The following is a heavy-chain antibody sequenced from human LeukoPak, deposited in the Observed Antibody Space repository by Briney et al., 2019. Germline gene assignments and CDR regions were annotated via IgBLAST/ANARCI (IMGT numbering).Heavy chain of an antibody. Sequence: SVKVSCKASGGTFSSYAISWVRQAPGQGLEWTGGIIPIFGTANYAQKFQGRVTITTDESTSTAYMELSSLRSEDTAVYYCARGPNFGGRFDYWGQGTLVTVSS. V-gene: IGHV1-69*05. D-gene: IGHD3-10*01. CDR3: ARGPNFGGRFDY. CDR2: IIPIFGTA. CDR1: GGTFSSYA. J-gene: IGHJ4*02.